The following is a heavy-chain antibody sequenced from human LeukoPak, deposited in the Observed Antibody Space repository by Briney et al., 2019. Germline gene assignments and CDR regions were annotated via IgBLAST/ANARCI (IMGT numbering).Heavy chain of an antibody. Sequence: SETLSLTCAVSGTSITYGGYTWNWIRQPPGKGLEWIGYIYYSGTTFYNPSLKSRVTMSLESAKNQLSLKLRSVTAADTAVYYCARDEVGYSSGWYPGRDAFDIWGQGTMVTVSS. CDR2: IYYSGTT. CDR3: ARDEVGYSSGWYPGRDAFDI. CDR1: GTSITYGGYT. D-gene: IGHD6-19*01. J-gene: IGHJ3*02. V-gene: IGHV4-30-4*07.